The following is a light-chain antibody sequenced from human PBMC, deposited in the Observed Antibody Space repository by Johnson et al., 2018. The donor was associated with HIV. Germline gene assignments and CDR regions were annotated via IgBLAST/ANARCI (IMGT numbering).Light chain of an antibody. Sequence: QSVLTQPPSVSAAPGQKVTISCSGSSSNIGNNYVSWYQQLPGTAPKLLIYENNKRPSGIPDRFSGSRSGTSATLGLTGLQTGDEPDYYCATCDNRRRVFGTGTKVTVL. V-gene: IGLV1-51*02. J-gene: IGLJ1*01. CDR2: ENN. CDR3: ATCDNRRRV. CDR1: SSNIGNNY.